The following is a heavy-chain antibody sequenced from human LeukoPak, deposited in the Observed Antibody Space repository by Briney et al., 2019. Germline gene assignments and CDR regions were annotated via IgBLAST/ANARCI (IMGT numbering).Heavy chain of an antibody. CDR2: VFYSGNT. CDR3: ARDDWSGYYYRIQLWTRHGMDV. CDR1: GGSISSSSYY. J-gene: IGHJ6*02. Sequence: SETLSLTCTVSGGSISSSSYYWAWIRQPPGKGLEWIGSVFYSGNTYYNPSLKSRVTISVDTSKNQFSLKLSSVTAADTAVYYCARDDWSGYYYRIQLWTRHGMDVWGQGTTVTVSS. V-gene: IGHV4-39*02. D-gene: IGHD3-22*01.